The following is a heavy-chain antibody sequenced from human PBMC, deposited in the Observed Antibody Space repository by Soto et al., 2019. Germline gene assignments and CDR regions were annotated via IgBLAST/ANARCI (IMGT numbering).Heavy chain of an antibody. D-gene: IGHD3-10*01. CDR2: ISSSGGST. V-gene: IGHV3-23*01. CDR3: AKACIIMFRGVHFDY. J-gene: IGHJ4*02. Sequence: VQLLESGGGLVQPGGSLRLSCEASGFTFSSYAMSWVRQAPGKGLEWVSGISSSGGSTYYAASVKGRFAISRDNSKHAMYLQMTSLRADYTVVYYCAKACIIMFRGVHFDYWGQGTLVTVSS. CDR1: GFTFSSYA.